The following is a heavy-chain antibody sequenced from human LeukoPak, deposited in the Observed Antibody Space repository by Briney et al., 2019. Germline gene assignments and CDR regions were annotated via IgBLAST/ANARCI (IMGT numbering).Heavy chain of an antibody. CDR2: ISGSGGST. J-gene: IGHJ4*02. D-gene: IGHD3-10*01. CDR3: ARDPGGYFDY. V-gene: IGHV3-23*01. CDR1: GFLFGSHA. Sequence: PGGSLRLSCAASGFLFGSHAMNWVRQAPGKGLEWVSGISGSGGSTYYTDSVKGRFTISRGNSKNTLFLQMNSLRPEGTAVYFCARDPGGYFDYWGQGTLVTVSS.